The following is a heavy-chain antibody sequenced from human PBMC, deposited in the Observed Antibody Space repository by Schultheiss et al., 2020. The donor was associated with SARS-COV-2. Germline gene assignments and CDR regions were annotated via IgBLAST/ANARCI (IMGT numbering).Heavy chain of an antibody. J-gene: IGHJ4*02. CDR3: ARDGYGTSTQPDF. D-gene: IGHD4-23*01. Sequence: GGSLRLSCAASGFTFSSYVMHWVRQAPGKGLEWVAVILYDGSNKYYADSVKGRFAISRDNSKNTLYLDMNSLRAEDTAVYYCARDGYGTSTQPDFWGQGTLVTVSS. CDR2: ILYDGSNK. CDR1: GFTFSSYV. V-gene: IGHV3-30*09.